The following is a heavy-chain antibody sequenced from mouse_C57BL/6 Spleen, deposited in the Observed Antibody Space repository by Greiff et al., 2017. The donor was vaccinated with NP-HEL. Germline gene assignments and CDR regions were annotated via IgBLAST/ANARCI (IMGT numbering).Heavy chain of an antibody. J-gene: IGHJ1*03. CDR1: GYTFTSYW. V-gene: IGHV1-72*01. Sequence: QVQLQQPGAELVKPGASVKLSCTASGYTFTSYWMHWVKQRPGRGLEWIGRIDPNSGGTTYNEKFKSKATLTVDKPSSTAYMQLSSLTSEDSAVYYCARAPTVVEGYFDVWGTGTTVTVSS. D-gene: IGHD1-1*01. CDR2: IDPNSGGT. CDR3: ARAPTVVEGYFDV.